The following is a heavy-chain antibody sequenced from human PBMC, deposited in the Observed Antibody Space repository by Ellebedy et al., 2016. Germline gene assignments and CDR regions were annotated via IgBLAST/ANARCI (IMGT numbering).Heavy chain of an antibody. D-gene: IGHD2-21*01. J-gene: IGHJ2*01. CDR1: GFTFKTYA. Sequence: GGSLRLSXAASGFTFKTYAMSWVRQAPGEGLEWVSIFSGSGPKTYYADSVQGRFTISRDNSKSTLYLQMNSLRAEDTAVYYCAKHETDGDYYFDLWGRGTLVTVSS. V-gene: IGHV3-23*01. CDR3: AKHETDGDYYFDL. CDR2: FSGSGPKT.